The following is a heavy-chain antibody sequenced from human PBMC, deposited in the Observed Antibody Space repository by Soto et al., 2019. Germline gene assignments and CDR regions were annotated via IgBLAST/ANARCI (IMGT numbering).Heavy chain of an antibody. D-gene: IGHD3-9*01. CDR1: GGSASSISYY. V-gene: IGHV4-39*01. CDR3: ARLEGLATISYYFDY. CDR2: VYYSGST. Sequence: SEILSLTCTVFGGSASSISYYWGWVRQPPGKGLEWIGSVYYSGSTYYNPSLESRVTISVDKSKNQFSLKLMSLSAADTAVYYCARLEGLATISYYFDYWGQGALVTVSS. J-gene: IGHJ4*02.